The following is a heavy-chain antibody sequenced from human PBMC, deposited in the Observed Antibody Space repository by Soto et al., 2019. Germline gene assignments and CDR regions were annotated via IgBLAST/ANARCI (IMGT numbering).Heavy chain of an antibody. J-gene: IGHJ6*02. CDR1: GFTFSGSA. CDR2: IRSKANSYAT. Sequence: QPGGSLRLSCAASGFTFSGSAMHWFRQASGKGLEWVGRIRSKANSYATVYAASVQGRFTISRDDSKNTAYLQMDSLKTEDTAMYYCTSYKSAYCGGDCPTNVDVWGQGTTVTVSS. CDR3: TSYKSAYCGGDCPTNVDV. D-gene: IGHD2-21*02. V-gene: IGHV3-73*01.